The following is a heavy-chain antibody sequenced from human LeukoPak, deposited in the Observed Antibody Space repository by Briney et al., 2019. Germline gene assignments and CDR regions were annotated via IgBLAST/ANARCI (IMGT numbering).Heavy chain of an antibody. J-gene: IGHJ5*02. CDR2: INHSGST. CDR1: GGSFSGYYY. D-gene: IGHD2-8*01. V-gene: IGHV4-34*01. CDR3: ARGVLMVYAWSRRWFDP. Sequence: SSETLSLTCGVYGGSFSGYYYWSWIRQPPGKGLEWIGEINHSGSTNYNPSLKSRVTISIDTSRTQFSLKLSSVTAADTAVYYCARGVLMVYAWSRRWFDPWGQGTLVTVSS.